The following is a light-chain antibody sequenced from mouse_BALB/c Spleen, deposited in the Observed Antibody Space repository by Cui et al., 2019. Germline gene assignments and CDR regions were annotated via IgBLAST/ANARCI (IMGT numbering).Light chain of an antibody. CDR3: VQYAQFPPT. CDR1: QGISSN. V-gene: IGKV14-100*01. J-gene: IGKJ5*01. Sequence: DILMTQSPSSMSVSLGDTVSITCHASQGISSNIGWLQQKPGKSFKGLIYHGTNLEDGVPSRFSGSGSGADCSLTISSLESEDFADYYCVQYAQFPPTFGAGTKLELK. CDR2: HGT.